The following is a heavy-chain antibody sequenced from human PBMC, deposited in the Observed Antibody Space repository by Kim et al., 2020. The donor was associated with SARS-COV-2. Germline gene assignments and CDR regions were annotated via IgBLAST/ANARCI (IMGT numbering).Heavy chain of an antibody. D-gene: IGHD5-12*01. CDR3: VTGGGPA. Sequence: ASVKVSCKASGYTFTTYNIHWVRQAPGQGLEWMGWINSGKGNTKYSQKFQGRVSISRDISASTAYMDLSSLGSEDTAIYYCVTGGGPAWGQGTLVTVPS. CDR2: INSGKGNT. V-gene: IGHV1-3*04. J-gene: IGHJ4*02. CDR1: GYTFTTYN.